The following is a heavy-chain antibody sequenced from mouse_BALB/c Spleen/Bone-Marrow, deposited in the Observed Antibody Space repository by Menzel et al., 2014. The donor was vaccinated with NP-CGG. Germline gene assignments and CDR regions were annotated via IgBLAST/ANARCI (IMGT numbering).Heavy chain of an antibody. D-gene: IGHD2-13*01. CDR2: IDPGRGSS. CDR1: GYTFTDYV. V-gene: IGHV1-77*01. Sequence: VQLQQSGPELVKPGASVKMSCKASGYTFTDYVITWVERRTGQGLEWIGEIDPGRGSSFYNEKFKAKATLTADKSANTASMQLSRLTSEDSAVYFCARDVDSAAMDYWGLGASVTASS. J-gene: IGHJ4*01. CDR3: ARDVDSAAMDY.